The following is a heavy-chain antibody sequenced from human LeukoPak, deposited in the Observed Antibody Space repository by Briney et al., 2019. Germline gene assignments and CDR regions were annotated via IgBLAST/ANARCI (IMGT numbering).Heavy chain of an antibody. CDR1: ASTFIDHL. V-gene: IGHV3-7*01. Sequence: GGALRLSCTDSASTFIDHLMHCVRQAPGKGLEWVAIISQDGSEKYYVDSVKGRFTISRDNARNSLYLQMNSLRAEDTAVYYCARRRCSSTSCFLDYWGQGTLVTVSS. CDR3: ARRRCSSTSCFLDY. CDR2: ISQDGSEK. J-gene: IGHJ4*02. D-gene: IGHD2-2*01.